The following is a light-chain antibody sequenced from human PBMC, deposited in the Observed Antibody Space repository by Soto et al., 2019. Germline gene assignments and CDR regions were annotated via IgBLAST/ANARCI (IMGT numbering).Light chain of an antibody. J-gene: IGLJ1*01. V-gene: IGLV2-14*03. CDR1: SSDVGGYNY. CDR2: DVT. Sequence: QSALTQPASVSGSPGQSITISCNGTSSDVGGYNYVSWYQQHPGKAPKLIIYDVTNRPSGVSDRFSGSKSGNTASLTISGLHAEDGTDYYCSSYTSSSTPFVFGTGTKLTVL. CDR3: SSYTSSSTPFV.